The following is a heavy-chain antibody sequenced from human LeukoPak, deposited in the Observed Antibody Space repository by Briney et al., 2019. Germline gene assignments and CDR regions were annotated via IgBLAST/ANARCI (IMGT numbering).Heavy chain of an antibody. V-gene: IGHV3-30*18. CDR1: GFTFSTYG. CDR2: SSYDGTNE. J-gene: IGHJ3*02. D-gene: IGHD3-10*01. Sequence: PGRSLRLSCAASGFTFSTYGMYWVRQAPGKGLEWVGVSSYDGTNEYYADSVKGLFTISRDNSKNTLYLQMHSLRAEDTAVYYCAKDLSPLVWFVSGSDAFDIWGQGTMVTVSS. CDR3: AKDLSPLVWFVSGSDAFDI.